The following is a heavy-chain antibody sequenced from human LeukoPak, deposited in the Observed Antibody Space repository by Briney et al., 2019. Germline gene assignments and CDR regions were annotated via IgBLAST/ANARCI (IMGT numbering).Heavy chain of an antibody. V-gene: IGHV4-34*01. D-gene: IGHD2-2*01. CDR2: INHSGST. CDR3: ARSSGSTSFWFDP. CDR1: GGSVTGYY. J-gene: IGHJ5*02. Sequence: SETLSLTCAVYGGSVTGYYWSWIRQPPGRGLEWIGEINHSGSTNYNPSLKSRVTISVDTSKNQFSLKLSSVTAADTAVYYCARSSGSTSFWFDPWGQGTLVTVSS.